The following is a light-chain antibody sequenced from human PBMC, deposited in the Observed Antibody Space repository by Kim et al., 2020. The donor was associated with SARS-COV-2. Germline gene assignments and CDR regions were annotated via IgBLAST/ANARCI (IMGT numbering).Light chain of an antibody. Sequence: QLVLTQSPSASASLGASVRLTCILSSGHSDYAIAWHQQQPNKGPRYLMKLGSDGRHSKGDGIPDRFSGSSSGAERYLTISSLQSEDEADYYCQTRGTASGVIFGGGTQLTVL. CDR2: LGSDGRH. CDR3: QTRGTASGVI. V-gene: IGLV4-69*01. J-gene: IGLJ2*01. CDR1: SGHSDYA.